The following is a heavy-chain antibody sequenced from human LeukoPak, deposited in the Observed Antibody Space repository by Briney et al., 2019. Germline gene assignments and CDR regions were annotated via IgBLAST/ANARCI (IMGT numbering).Heavy chain of an antibody. CDR3: ARGLDYGDSGWFDP. CDR1: GFTFSSYA. CDR2: ISYDGSNK. D-gene: IGHD4-17*01. Sequence: GGSLRLSCAASGFTFSSYAMHWVRQAPGKGLEWVAVISYDGSNKYYADSVKGRFTISRDNSKNTLYLQMNSLRAEDTAVYYCARGLDYGDSGWFDPWGQGTLVTVSS. J-gene: IGHJ5*02. V-gene: IGHV3-30*14.